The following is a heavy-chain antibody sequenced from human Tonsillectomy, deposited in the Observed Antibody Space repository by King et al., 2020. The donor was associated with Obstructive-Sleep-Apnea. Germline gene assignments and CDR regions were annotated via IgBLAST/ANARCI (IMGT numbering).Heavy chain of an antibody. CDR2: FNPSGGST. Sequence: VQLVESGAEVKKPGASVKVSCEASGYTFTSYYMHWVRQAPGQGLEWMGIFNPSGGSTNYAQKFQDRVTMTWDTSTTTVYMELSSLRSEDTAVYYCSIVVYFGSALFEYYFDSWGQGTLVTVSS. CDR1: GYTFTSYY. D-gene: IGHD3-10*01. CDR3: SIVVYFGSALFEYYFDS. V-gene: IGHV1-46*01. J-gene: IGHJ4*02.